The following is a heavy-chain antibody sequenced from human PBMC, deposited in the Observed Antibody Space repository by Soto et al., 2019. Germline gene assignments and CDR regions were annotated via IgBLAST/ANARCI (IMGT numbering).Heavy chain of an antibody. CDR3: ARCAVAGTD. V-gene: IGHV3-74*01. J-gene: IGHJ4*02. CDR2: INSDGSST. CDR1: GFIFSNYW. Sequence: EVQLVESGGGLVQPGGSLRLSCAASGFIFSNYWMNWVRQAPGKGLVWVSRINSDGSSTSYAASVTGRFTISRDNAKNTLYLQMNGLRAEDTAVYYCARCAVAGTDWGQGTLVTVSS. D-gene: IGHD6-19*01.